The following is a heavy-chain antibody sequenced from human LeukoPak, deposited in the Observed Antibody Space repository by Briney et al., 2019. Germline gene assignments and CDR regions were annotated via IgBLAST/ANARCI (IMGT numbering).Heavy chain of an antibody. J-gene: IGHJ4*02. D-gene: IGHD3-22*01. CDR3: ARVSLEDSSGYWHYFDY. CDR2: IIPIFGTA. CDR1: GGTFSSYA. V-gene: IGHV1-69*13. Sequence: GASVKVSCKASGGTFSSYAIGWVRQAPGQGLEWMGGIIPIFGTANYAQKFQGRVTITADESTSTAYMELSSLRSEDTAVYYCARVSLEDSSGYWHYFDYWGQGTLVTVSS.